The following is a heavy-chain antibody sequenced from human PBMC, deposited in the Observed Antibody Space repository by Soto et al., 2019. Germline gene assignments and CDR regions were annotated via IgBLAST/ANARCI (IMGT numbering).Heavy chain of an antibody. CDR2: IYYSGST. J-gene: IGHJ4*02. V-gene: IGHV4-31*03. D-gene: IGHD3-16*02. Sequence: SETLSLTCTVSGGSISSGGYYWSWIRQHPGKGLEWIGYIYYSGSTYYNPSLKGRVTISVDTSKNQFSLKLSSVTAADTAVYYCARNLPTYDYIWGSYLDYFAYWSQGTLVTVSS. CDR3: ARNLPTYDYIWGSYLDYFAY. CDR1: GGSISSGGYY.